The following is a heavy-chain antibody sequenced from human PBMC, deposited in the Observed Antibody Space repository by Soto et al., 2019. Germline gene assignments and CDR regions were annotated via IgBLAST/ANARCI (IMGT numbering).Heavy chain of an antibody. CDR3: ARGLYVLRFLARISLFDT. CDR1: GASISSGGYY. Sequence: SETLSLTCTVSGASISSGGYYWSWIRQQPGKGLEWIGDIYYSGNTYYSPSLKSRVTISVDRSKNQFSLKLSSLTAADTAVYYCARGLYVLRFLARISLFDTWGRGTRVTVS. V-gene: IGHV4-31*03. J-gene: IGHJ4*02. D-gene: IGHD3-3*01. CDR2: IYYSGNT.